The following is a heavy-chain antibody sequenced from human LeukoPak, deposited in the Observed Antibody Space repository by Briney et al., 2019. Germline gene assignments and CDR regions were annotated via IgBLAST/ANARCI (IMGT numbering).Heavy chain of an antibody. Sequence: SETLSLTCTVSGGSISSHYWSWIRQPPGKGLEWIGYIYYSGSTNYNPSLKSRVTISVDTSKNQFSLKLSSVTAAGTAVYYCARYYYDSSGYSFDYWGQGTLVTVSS. CDR2: IYYSGST. J-gene: IGHJ4*02. CDR1: GGSISSHY. CDR3: ARYYYDSSGYSFDY. V-gene: IGHV4-59*08. D-gene: IGHD3-22*01.